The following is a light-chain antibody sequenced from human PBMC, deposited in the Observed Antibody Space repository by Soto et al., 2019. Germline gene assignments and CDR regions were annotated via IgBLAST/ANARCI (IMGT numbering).Light chain of an antibody. Sequence: EIVLTQSPGTLSLSPGERATLSCTASQSVSSTYLAWYQQKPGQAPRLLIYDASTRAAGIPDRFSGSGSGTDFTLTISRLEAEDFAVYYCHQYASSPWTFGQGAKVEIK. CDR2: DAS. CDR3: HQYASSPWT. J-gene: IGKJ1*01. V-gene: IGKV3-20*01. CDR1: QSVSSTY.